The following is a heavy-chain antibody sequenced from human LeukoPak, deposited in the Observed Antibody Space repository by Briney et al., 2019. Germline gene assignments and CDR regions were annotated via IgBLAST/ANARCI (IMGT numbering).Heavy chain of an antibody. D-gene: IGHD3-22*01. J-gene: IGHJ4*02. Sequence: GGSLRLSCAASGFTFDDYAMHWVRQAPGKGLEWVSGISWNSGSIGYADSVKGRFTISRDNAKNSLYLQMNSLRAEDTALYYRAKARSDYYRFDYWGQGTLVTVSS. CDR3: AKARSDYYRFDY. V-gene: IGHV3-9*01. CDR2: ISWNSGSI. CDR1: GFTFDDYA.